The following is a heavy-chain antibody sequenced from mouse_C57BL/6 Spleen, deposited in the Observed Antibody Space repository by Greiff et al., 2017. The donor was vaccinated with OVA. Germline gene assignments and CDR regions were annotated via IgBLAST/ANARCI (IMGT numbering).Heavy chain of an antibody. D-gene: IGHD2-12*01. V-gene: IGHV1-81*01. CDR2: IYPRSGNT. CDR1: GYTFTSYG. J-gene: IGHJ4*01. Sequence: VKLMESGAELARPGASVKLSCKASGYTFTSYGISWVKQRTGQGLEWIGEIYPRSGNTYYNEKFKGKATLTADKSSSTAYMELRSLTSEDSAVYFCARYYTSSYYAMDYWGQGTSVTVSS. CDR3: ARYYTSSYYAMDY.